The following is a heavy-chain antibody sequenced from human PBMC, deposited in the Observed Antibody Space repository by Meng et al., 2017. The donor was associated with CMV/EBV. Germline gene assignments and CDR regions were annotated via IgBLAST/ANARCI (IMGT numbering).Heavy chain of an antibody. CDR1: GYTFTSYY. D-gene: IGHD1-7*01. Sequence: ASVKVSCKASGYTFTSYYMHWVRQAPGQGLEWMGIINPNAGTTNYAQKFQGRVTMNRDTSTSSVYMELSSLRSEDTAVYYCARDAVNWNSESDAFDIWGQGTMVTVSS. CDR2: INPNAGTT. J-gene: IGHJ3*02. CDR3: ARDAVNWNSESDAFDI. V-gene: IGHV1-46*01.